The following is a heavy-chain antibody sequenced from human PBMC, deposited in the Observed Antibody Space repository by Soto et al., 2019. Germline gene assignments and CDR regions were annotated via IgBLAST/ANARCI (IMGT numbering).Heavy chain of an antibody. D-gene: IGHD3-10*01. CDR2: ITTTSSYI. CDR3: ARGDSYGSRSYPYYYYYMDV. CDR1: GFTFGGNT. Sequence: EVQLVESGGGLVTPGGSLRLSCVASGFTFGGNTMNWVRQAPGKGLEWVSSITTTSSYIDYADSVKGRFTISRDNAKNSLLLQMNSMRGEDTAIYYCARGDSYGSRSYPYYYYYMDVWGKGTTVTVSS. V-gene: IGHV3-21*01. J-gene: IGHJ6*03.